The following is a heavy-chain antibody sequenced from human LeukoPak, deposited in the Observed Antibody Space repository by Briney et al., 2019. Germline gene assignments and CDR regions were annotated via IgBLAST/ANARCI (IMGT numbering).Heavy chain of an antibody. J-gene: IGHJ4*02. CDR2: IYYSGST. CDR1: GGSISSSSYY. CDR3: ARFLEWSFDY. V-gene: IGHV4-39*01. D-gene: IGHD3-3*01. Sequence: SETLSLTCTVSGGSISSSSYYWGWIRQPPGKGLEWIGSIYYSGSTYYNPSLKSRVTISVDTSKNQFSLKLSSVTAADTAVYYCARFLEWSFDYWGQGTLVTVSS.